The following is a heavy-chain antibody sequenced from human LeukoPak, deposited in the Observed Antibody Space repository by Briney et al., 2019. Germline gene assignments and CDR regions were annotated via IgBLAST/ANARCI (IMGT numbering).Heavy chain of an antibody. V-gene: IGHV1-18*04. CDR3: ARPTGSSWDALCAFDI. CDR2: ISAYNGNT. Sequence: ASVKVSCKASGYTFTSYGISWVRQAPGQGLEWMGWISAYNGNTNYAQKLQGRVTMTTDTSTSTAYMELRSLRSDDTAVYYCARPTGSSWDALCAFDIWGQGTMVTVSS. CDR1: GYTFTSYG. J-gene: IGHJ3*02. D-gene: IGHD6-13*01.